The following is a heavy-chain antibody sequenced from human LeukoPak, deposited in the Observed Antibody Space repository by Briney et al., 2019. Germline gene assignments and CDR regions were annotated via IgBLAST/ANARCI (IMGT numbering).Heavy chain of an antibody. V-gene: IGHV3-21*01. J-gene: IGHJ4*02. CDR2: ISSSSSYI. CDR1: GFTFSSYS. Sequence: GGSLRLSCAASGFTFSSYSMNWARQAPGKGLEWVSSISSSSSYIYYADSVKGRFTISRDNAKNSLYLQMNSLRGEDTAVYYCARGKWELLEDWGQGTLVTVSS. CDR3: ARGKWELLED. D-gene: IGHD1-26*01.